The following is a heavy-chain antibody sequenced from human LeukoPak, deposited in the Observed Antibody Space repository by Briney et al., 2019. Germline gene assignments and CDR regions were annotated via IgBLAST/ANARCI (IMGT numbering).Heavy chain of an antibody. J-gene: IGHJ5*02. CDR3: AREMSSGWYGRWFDP. CDR1: GGSISSYY. V-gene: IGHV4-59*01. D-gene: IGHD6-19*01. Sequence: KPSETLSLTCTVSGGSISSYYWSWIRQPPGKGLEWIGYIYYSGSTNYNPSLKSRVTISVDTSKNQFSLKLSSVTAADTAVYYCAREMSSGWYGRWFDPWGQGTLVTVSS. CDR2: IYYSGST.